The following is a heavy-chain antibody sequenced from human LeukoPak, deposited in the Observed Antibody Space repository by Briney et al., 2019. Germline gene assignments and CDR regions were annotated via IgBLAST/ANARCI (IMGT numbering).Heavy chain of an antibody. CDR3: ARGLDHDYGDYGRSNFDY. Sequence: SETLSLTCTVSGGSISSSSYYWGWIRQPPGKGLEWIGSIYYSGSTYYNPSLKSRVTISVDTSKNQFSLKLSSVTAADTAVYYCARGLDHDYGDYGRSNFDYWGQGTLVTVSS. D-gene: IGHD4-17*01. V-gene: IGHV4-39*01. CDR2: IYYSGST. CDR1: GGSISSSSYY. J-gene: IGHJ4*02.